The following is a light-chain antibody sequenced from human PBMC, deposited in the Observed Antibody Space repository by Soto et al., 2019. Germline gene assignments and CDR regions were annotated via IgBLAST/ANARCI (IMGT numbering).Light chain of an antibody. CDR1: QAIGNY. V-gene: IGKV1-27*01. J-gene: IGKJ2*01. Sequence: DIQMTQSPSSLSASLGDRVTITSRPSQAIGNYLAWYQQKPGKVPKLLIYAASTLQSGVPSRFSGSGSGTDFTLTISSLQPEDVATYYCQKYNSAPYTFGQGTKLEIK. CDR2: AAS. CDR3: QKYNSAPYT.